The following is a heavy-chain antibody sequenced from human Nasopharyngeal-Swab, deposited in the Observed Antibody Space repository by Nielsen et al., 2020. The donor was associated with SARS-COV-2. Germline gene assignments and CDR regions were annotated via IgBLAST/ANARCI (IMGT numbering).Heavy chain of an antibody. Sequence: GESLKISCAASGFTFSSYAMSWVRQAPGKGLEYVSAISSNGGSTYYANSVKGRFTFSRDNSKNTLYLQMGSLRAEDMAVYYCARGGGVDTLIDYWGQGTLVTVSS. CDR3: ARGGGVDTLIDY. J-gene: IGHJ4*02. D-gene: IGHD5-18*01. V-gene: IGHV3-64*01. CDR2: ISSNGGST. CDR1: GFTFSSYA.